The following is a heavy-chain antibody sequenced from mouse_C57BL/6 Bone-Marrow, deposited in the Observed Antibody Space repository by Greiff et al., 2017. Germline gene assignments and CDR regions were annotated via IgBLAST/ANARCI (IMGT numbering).Heavy chain of an antibody. CDR1: GFTFSSYA. CDR2: ISSGGDYI. V-gene: IGHV5-9-1*02. CDR3: TANWDRGARWYFDV. J-gene: IGHJ1*03. Sequence: EVKLVESGEGLVKPGGSLKLSCAASGFTFSSYAMSWVRQTPEKRLEWVAYISSGGDYIYYADTVKGRFTISRDNARNTLYLQMSSLKSEDTAMYYCTANWDRGARWYFDVGGTGATGTVTS. D-gene: IGHD4-1*01.